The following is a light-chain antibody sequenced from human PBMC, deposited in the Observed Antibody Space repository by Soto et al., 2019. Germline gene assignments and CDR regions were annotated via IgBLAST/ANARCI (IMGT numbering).Light chain of an antibody. CDR2: GAS. J-gene: IGKJ4*01. CDR1: QSVSNNY. CDR3: QQYDTSPPKLT. Sequence: EIVLTQSPGTLSLSPGERAPPSCRARQSVSNNYLAWYQQKPGQAPRLLIYGASSRAPASPDRFSGSGSGTDFTLTISRLEPEDFAVYYCQQYDTSPPKLTFGGGTKVDIK. V-gene: IGKV3-20*01.